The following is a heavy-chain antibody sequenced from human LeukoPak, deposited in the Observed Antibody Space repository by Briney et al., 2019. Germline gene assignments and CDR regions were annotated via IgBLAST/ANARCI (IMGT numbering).Heavy chain of an antibody. Sequence: GGSLRLSCAASGFTFSSYWMSWVRQAPGKGLEWVASIKQDGSEKYYVDSVKGRFTISRDNAKNSLHLQMNSLRAEDTALYYCARAPGEGWFDPWGQGTLVTVSS. CDR3: ARAPGEGWFDP. V-gene: IGHV3-7*01. CDR1: GFTFSSYW. CDR2: IKQDGSEK. J-gene: IGHJ5*02. D-gene: IGHD4-17*01.